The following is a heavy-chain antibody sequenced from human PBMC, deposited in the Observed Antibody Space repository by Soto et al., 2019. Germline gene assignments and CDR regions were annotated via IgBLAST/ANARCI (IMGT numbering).Heavy chain of an antibody. Sequence: SETLSLTCAVYGGSFSGYYWSWIRQPPGKGLEWIGEINHSGRTNYNPSLKSRVTISGDTSKNQFSLKLSSVTAADTAVYYCARTRSGYCSGGSCYPLHYYYYGMDVWGQGTTVTVSS. J-gene: IGHJ6*02. D-gene: IGHD2-15*01. V-gene: IGHV4-34*01. CDR2: INHSGRT. CDR1: GGSFSGYY. CDR3: ARTRSGYCSGGSCYPLHYYYYGMDV.